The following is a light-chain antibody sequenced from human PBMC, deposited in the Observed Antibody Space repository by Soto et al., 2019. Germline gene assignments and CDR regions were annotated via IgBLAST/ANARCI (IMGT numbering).Light chain of an antibody. J-gene: IGLJ3*02. CDR2: QVT. CDR3: RSYVVSYNWV. Sequence: QSALTQPPSASGSPGQSVTISCTGTSSDVGAYDFVSWFQQHPGKAPKLIIYQVTKRPSGVPYRFSGSKSGNTASLTVSGLQAEDEADYYCRSYVVSYNWVFGGGTKLTVL. CDR1: SSDVGAYDF. V-gene: IGLV2-8*01.